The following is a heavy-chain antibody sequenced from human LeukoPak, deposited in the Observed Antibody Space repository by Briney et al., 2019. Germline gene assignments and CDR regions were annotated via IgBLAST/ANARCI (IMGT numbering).Heavy chain of an antibody. Sequence: PGGSLRLSCTASGFTFSSYAMGWVRQAPGKGLEWVSAISDSGGATYYADSVKGRFTISRDNSRSALYLQMNSLRAEDTAVYYCAKDRIFTAGAGAFDIWGQGTMVTLSS. J-gene: IGHJ3*02. V-gene: IGHV3-23*01. D-gene: IGHD6-13*01. CDR3: AKDRIFTAGAGAFDI. CDR2: ISDSGGAT. CDR1: GFTFSSYA.